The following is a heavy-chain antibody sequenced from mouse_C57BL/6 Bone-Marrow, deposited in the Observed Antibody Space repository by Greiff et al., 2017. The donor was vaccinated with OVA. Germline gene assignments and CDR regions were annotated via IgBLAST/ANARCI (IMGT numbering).Heavy chain of an antibody. D-gene: IGHD1-1*01. CDR1: GYTFTSYW. CDR3: ARFYGSSLAWFAY. Sequence: VQLQQPGAELVKPGASVKMSCKASGYTFTSYWITWVKQRPGQGLEWIGDIYPGSGSTNYNEKFKSKATLTVDTSSSTAYMQLSSLTSEDSAVYYCARFYGSSLAWFAYWGQGTLVTVSA. CDR2: IYPGSGST. J-gene: IGHJ3*01. V-gene: IGHV1-55*01.